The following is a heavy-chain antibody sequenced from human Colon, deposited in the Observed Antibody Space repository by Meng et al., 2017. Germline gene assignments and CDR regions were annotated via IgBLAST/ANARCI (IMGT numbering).Heavy chain of an antibody. CDR1: GGSFSGYY. D-gene: IGHD3-22*01. J-gene: IGHJ5*02. CDR2: INHSGST. CDR3: ARICPPEYYYDSSGYLNWFDP. V-gene: IGHV4-34*01. Sequence: QVSLQQWGGGLLKPSVTLSLTCAVYGGSFSGYYWSWIRQPPGRGLEWIGEINHSGSTNYNPSLKSRVTISVDTSKNQFSLKLSSVTAADTAVYYCARICPPEYYYDSSGYLNWFDPWGQGTLVTVSS.